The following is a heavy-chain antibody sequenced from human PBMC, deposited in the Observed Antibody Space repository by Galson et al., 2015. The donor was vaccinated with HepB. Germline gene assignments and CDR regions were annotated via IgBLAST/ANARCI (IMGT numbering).Heavy chain of an antibody. J-gene: IGHJ6*03. D-gene: IGHD3-10*01. CDR2: ISAYNGNT. CDR1: GYTFTSYG. V-gene: IGHV1-18*01. CDR3: AKNTMVRGVIDYYYYMDV. Sequence: SVKVSCKASGYTFTSYGISWVRQAPGRGLEWMGWISAYNGNTNYAQKLQGRVTMTTDTSTSTAYMELRSLRSDDTAVYYCAKNTMVRGVIDYYYYMDVWGKGTTVTVSS.